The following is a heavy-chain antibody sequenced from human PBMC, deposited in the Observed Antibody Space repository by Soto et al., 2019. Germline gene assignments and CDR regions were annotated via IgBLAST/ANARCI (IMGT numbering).Heavy chain of an antibody. CDR2: ISGSGGST. CDR1: GFTFSSYA. CDR3: AKDLLAAAGTLFFDY. Sequence: EVQLLESGGGFVQPGGSLRLSCAASGFTFSSYAMSWVRQAPGKGLEWVSAISGSGGSTYYADSVKGRFTISRDNSQNTLYLQMNSLRAEDTAFYYCAKDLLAAAGTLFFDYWGQGTLVTVAS. V-gene: IGHV3-23*01. D-gene: IGHD6-13*01. J-gene: IGHJ4*02.